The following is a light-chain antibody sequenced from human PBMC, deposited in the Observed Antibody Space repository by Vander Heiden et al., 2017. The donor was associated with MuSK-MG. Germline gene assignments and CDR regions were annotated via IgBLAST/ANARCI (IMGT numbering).Light chain of an antibody. V-gene: IGKV3-11*01. CDR1: QSVGDF. Sequence: VLTQSPATLSLSPGERATLSCRASQSVGDFLAWYQQKPGQPPRLLIYDASNRATGIPARFSGSGSGTDFTLTIISLEPEDFAVYYCQQRGNWPPYTFGQGTKVDIK. J-gene: IGKJ2*01. CDR3: QQRGNWPPYT. CDR2: DAS.